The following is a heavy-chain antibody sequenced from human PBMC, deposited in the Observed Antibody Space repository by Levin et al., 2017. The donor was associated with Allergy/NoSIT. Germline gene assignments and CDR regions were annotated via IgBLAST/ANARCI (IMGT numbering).Heavy chain of an antibody. J-gene: IGHJ3*02. D-gene: IGHD3-16*02. CDR3: ARGLLSEADYVWGSYRFGDAFDI. V-gene: IGHV1-69*06. Sequence: SVKVSCKASGGTFSSYAISWVRQAPGQGLEWMGGIIPIFGTANYAQKFQGRVTITADKSTSTAYMELSSLRSEDTAVYYCARGLLSEADYVWGSYRFGDAFDIWGQGTMVTVSS. CDR2: IIPIFGTA. CDR1: GGTFSSYA.